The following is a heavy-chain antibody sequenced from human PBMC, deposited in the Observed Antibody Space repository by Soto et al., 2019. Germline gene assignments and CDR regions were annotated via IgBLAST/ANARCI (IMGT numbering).Heavy chain of an antibody. J-gene: IGHJ6*02. Sequence: QVQLVESGGGVVQPGRSLRLSCAASGFTFSSYGMHWVRQAPGKGLEWVAVISYDGSNKYYADSVKVRFTISRDNSKSTLYLQMNSLRAEDTAVYYCAKEYYYASSGYYYPFGMDVWGQGTTVTVS. CDR2: ISYDGSNK. CDR3: AKEYYYASSGYYYPFGMDV. D-gene: IGHD3-22*01. CDR1: GFTFSSYG. V-gene: IGHV3-30*18.